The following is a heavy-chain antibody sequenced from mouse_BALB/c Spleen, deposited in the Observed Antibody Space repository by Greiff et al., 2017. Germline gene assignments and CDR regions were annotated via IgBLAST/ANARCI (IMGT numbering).Heavy chain of an antibody. CDR1: GYSITSDYA. CDR3: ARGLSYWYFDV. J-gene: IGHJ1*01. V-gene: IGHV3-2*02. Sequence: VQLQQSGPGLVKPSQSLSLTCTVTGYSITSDYAWNWIRQFPGNKLEWMGYISYSSSTSYNPSLKSRISITRDTSKNQFFLQLNSVTTEDTATYYCARGLSYWYFDVWGAGTTVTVSS. CDR2: ISYSSST.